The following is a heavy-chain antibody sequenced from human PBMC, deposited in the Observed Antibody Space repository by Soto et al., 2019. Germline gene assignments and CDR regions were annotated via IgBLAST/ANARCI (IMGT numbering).Heavy chain of an antibody. J-gene: IGHJ6*02. V-gene: IGHV1-2*02. CDR1: GYTFTGYY. CDR2: INPNSGDT. CDR3: AKGGAIVAAGTRVYLYNAMDV. D-gene: IGHD1-26*01. Sequence: ASVKVSCKASGYTFTGYYIHWVRQAPGQGLEWMGWINPNSGDTYLAQRFQGRVTMNRDTSIGTAYMELRGLTSDDTAEYYCAKGGAIVAAGTRVYLYNAMDVWGQGTTVTVSS.